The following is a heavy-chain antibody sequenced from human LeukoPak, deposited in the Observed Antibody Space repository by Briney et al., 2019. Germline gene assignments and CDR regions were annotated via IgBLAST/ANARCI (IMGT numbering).Heavy chain of an antibody. Sequence: KSSETLSLTCTVSGGSISSYYWSWIRQPPGKGLEWIGYIYYSGSTNYNPSLKSRVTISVDTSKNQFSLKLSPVTAADTAAYYCASSRNDILTGYNPYAFDIWGQGTMVTVSS. CDR1: GGSISSYY. CDR3: ASSRNDILTGYNPYAFDI. CDR2: IYYSGST. J-gene: IGHJ3*02. D-gene: IGHD3-9*01. V-gene: IGHV4-59*01.